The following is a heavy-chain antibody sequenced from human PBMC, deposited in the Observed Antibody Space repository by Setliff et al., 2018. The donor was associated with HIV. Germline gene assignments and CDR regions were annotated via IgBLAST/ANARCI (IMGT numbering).Heavy chain of an antibody. V-gene: IGHV4-39*07. Sequence: KTSETLSLTCTVSGGSISSSSYYWGWIRQPPGKGLEWIGSIYYSGSIYYNPSLKSRVTISVDTSKNQFSLKLSSVTAADTAVYYCARVKSGSLGGYVDYWGQGTLVTVSS. CDR2: IYYSGSI. CDR3: ARVKSGSLGGYVDY. D-gene: IGHD3-10*01. CDR1: GGSISSSSYY. J-gene: IGHJ4*02.